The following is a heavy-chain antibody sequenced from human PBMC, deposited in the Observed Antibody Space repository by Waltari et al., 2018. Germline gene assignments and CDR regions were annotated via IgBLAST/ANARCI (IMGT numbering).Heavy chain of an antibody. Sequence: QVQLVQSGAEVKKPRSSVKVSCKASGGTFSSYAISWVRQAPGQGLEWMGGISPIFGTANYAQKFQGRVTITADESTSTAYMELSSLRSEDTAVYYCAREGSGSGSKPFDYWGQGTLVTVSS. CDR3: AREGSGSGSKPFDY. CDR2: ISPIFGTA. V-gene: IGHV1-69*01. CDR1: GGTFSSYA. D-gene: IGHD3-10*01. J-gene: IGHJ4*02.